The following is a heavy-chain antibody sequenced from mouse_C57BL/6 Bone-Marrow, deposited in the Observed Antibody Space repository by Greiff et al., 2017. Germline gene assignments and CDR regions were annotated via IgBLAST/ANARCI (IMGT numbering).Heavy chain of an antibody. V-gene: IGHV1-64*01. Sequence: QVQLQQSGAELVKPGASVKLSCKASGYTFTSYWMPWVQQRPGQGLEWIGMIHPNRGSTNYNEKFKSKATLTVDKSSSTAYMQLSSLTSEDSAVYYCARGGYYGSSHFDDWGQGTTLTVSS. CDR3: ARGGYYGSSHFDD. CDR2: IHPNRGST. J-gene: IGHJ2*01. CDR1: GYTFTSYW. D-gene: IGHD1-1*01.